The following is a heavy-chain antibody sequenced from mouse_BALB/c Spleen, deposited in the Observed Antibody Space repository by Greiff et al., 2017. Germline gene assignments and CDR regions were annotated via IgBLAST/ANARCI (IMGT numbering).Heavy chain of an antibody. D-gene: IGHD1-1*01. J-gene: IGHJ2*01. CDR3: ASFYYCGSSSVDY. CDR2: INPSTGYT. Sequence: VQLQQSGAELAKPGASVKMSCKASGYTFTSYWMHWVKQRPGQGLEWIGYINPSTGYTEYNQKFKDKATLTADKSSSTAYMQLSSLTSEDSAVYYCASFYYCGSSSVDYWGQGTTLTVSS. CDR1: GYTFTSYW. V-gene: IGHV1-7*01.